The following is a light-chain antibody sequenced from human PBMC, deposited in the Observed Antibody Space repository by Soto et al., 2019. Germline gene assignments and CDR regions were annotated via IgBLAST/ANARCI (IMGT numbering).Light chain of an antibody. CDR1: QGITNY. V-gene: IGKV1-27*01. Sequence: DIQMTQYTSSLSASVGDRVTITCRAGQGITNYLAWYQQKPGKVPKLLIYAASTLHSGVPSRFSGSGSGTDFTLTISSLQPEDVATYYCQKYNSAPLTFGGGTKVDIK. J-gene: IGKJ4*01. CDR3: QKYNSAPLT. CDR2: AAS.